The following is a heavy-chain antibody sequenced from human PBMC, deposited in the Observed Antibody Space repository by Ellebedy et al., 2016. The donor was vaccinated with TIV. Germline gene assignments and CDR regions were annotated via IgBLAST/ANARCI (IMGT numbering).Heavy chain of an antibody. D-gene: IGHD2-15*01. CDR2: ISAYTGNT. Sequence: ASVKVSCKASGYTFTSYYMHWVRQAPGQGLEWMGWISAYTGNTNYAQKFQGRVTMTTDTSTSTAYMEVRSLRSDETAVYYCARANQQGVVVVGPAPNFDFWGQGTLVTVSS. V-gene: IGHV1-18*04. CDR1: GYTFTSYY. J-gene: IGHJ4*02. CDR3: ARANQQGVVVVGPAPNFDF.